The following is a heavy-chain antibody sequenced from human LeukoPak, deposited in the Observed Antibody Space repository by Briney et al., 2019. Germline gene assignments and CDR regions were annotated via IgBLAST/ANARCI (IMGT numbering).Heavy chain of an antibody. D-gene: IGHD5-24*01. CDR3: AKGGRWLQFWFDP. V-gene: IGHV4-59*01. CDR2: IYYSGST. Sequence: SETLSLTCTVSGGSISSYYWSWIWQPPGKGLEWIGYIYYSGSTNYNPSLKSRVTISVDTSKNQFSLKLSSVTAADTAVYYCAKGGRWLQFWFDPWGQGTLVTVSS. CDR1: GGSISSYY. J-gene: IGHJ5*02.